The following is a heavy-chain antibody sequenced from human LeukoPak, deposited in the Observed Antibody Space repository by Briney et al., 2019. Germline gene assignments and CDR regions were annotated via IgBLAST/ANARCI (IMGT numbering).Heavy chain of an antibody. CDR2: ISWNSGSI. J-gene: IGHJ6*04. V-gene: IGHV3-9*01. CDR3: AKDFGWGNWFDP. CDR1: GFTFDDYA. D-gene: IGHD1-20*01. Sequence: GGSLRLSCAASGFTFDDYAMHWVRQAPGKGLEWVSGISWNSGSIGYADSVKGRFTISRDNAKNSLYLQMNSLRAEDTALYYCAKDFGWGNWFDPWGKGTTVTISS.